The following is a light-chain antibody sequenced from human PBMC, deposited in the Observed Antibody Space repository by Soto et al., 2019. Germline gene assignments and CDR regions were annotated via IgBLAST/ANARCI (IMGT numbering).Light chain of an antibody. J-gene: IGLJ1*01. V-gene: IGLV2-14*01. CDR2: EVS. Sequence: QSALTQPASVSGSPGQSITISCTGTSSDVGDYNYVSWYQQHPGKAPKLLIYEVSNRPSGVSNRFSGSKSGNTASLNISGLQAEDEADYYCSSYISSSTLYVFGSGTKVTVL. CDR1: SSDVGDYNY. CDR3: SSYISSSTLYV.